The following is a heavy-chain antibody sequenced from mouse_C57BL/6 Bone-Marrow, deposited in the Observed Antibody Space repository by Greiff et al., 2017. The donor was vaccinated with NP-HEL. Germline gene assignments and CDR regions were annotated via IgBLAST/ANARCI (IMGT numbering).Heavy chain of an antibody. CDR2: IDPENGDT. V-gene: IGHV14-4*01. J-gene: IGHJ4*01. CDR3: TSYLLLRAMDY. CDR1: GFNIKDDY. D-gene: IGHD2-1*01. Sequence: EVQLQQPGAELVRPGASVKLSCTASGFNIKDDYMHWVKQRPEQGLEWIGWIDPENGDTEYASKFQGKATITADTSSNTAYLQLSSLTSEDTAVYYCTSYLLLRAMDYWGQGTSVTVSS.